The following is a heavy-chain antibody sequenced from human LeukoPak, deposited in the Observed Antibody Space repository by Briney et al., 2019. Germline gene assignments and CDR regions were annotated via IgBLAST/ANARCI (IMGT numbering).Heavy chain of an antibody. CDR2: ISGSCGST. V-gene: IGHV3-23*01. CDR3: AKAYCDFWSGYSQVGSRQWYYFDY. CDR1: GFTFSSYA. J-gene: IGHJ4*02. D-gene: IGHD3-3*01. Sequence: PGGTLRLSCAVSGFTFSSYAKRWVRHAPGKGLEWVSAISGSCGSTYYADSVKGSFTISRDNSKNTLYLQMNSLRDEDTAVYYCAKAYCDFWSGYSQVGSRQWYYFDYWGQGTLVTVSS.